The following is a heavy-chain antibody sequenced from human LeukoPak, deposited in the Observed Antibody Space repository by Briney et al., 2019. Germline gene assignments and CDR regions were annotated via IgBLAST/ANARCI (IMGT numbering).Heavy chain of an antibody. CDR3: ARDTVTTFRFRDYYYYGMDV. D-gene: IGHD4-17*01. Sequence: GGPMRLSCAASGFTVSTNYMNLVRQPPGKGLEGASVFYSGGSKYYADSVKGRFTISRDNSKNTLYLQMNSLRAEDTAVYYCARDTVTTFRFRDYYYYGMDVRGQGTTVTVSS. J-gene: IGHJ6*02. V-gene: IGHV3-53*01. CDR1: GFTVSTNY. CDR2: FYSGGSK.